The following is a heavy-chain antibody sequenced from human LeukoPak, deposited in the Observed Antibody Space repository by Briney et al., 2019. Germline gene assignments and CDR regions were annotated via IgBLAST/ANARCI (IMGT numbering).Heavy chain of an antibody. J-gene: IGHJ6*03. Sequence: ASVKVSCKASGYTFTSYGISWVRQAPGQGLEWMGWISAYNGNTNYAQKLQGRVTMTTDTSTSTAYMELRSLRSDDTAVYYCARDRPNSSSWSYYYYYMDVWGKGTTVTVSS. D-gene: IGHD6-13*01. CDR3: ARDRPNSSSWSYYYYYMDV. CDR2: ISAYNGNT. CDR1: GYTFTSYG. V-gene: IGHV1-18*01.